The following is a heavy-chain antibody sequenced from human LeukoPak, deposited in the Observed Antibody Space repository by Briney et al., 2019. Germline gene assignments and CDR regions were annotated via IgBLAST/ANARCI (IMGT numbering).Heavy chain of an antibody. J-gene: IGHJ3*02. V-gene: IGHV3-48*01. CDR2: ISADSSGI. CDR3: ARDYIAILGRNAFDI. D-gene: IGHD4-11*01. Sequence: PGGSLRLSCAASGFTFSDYALNWVRQASGKGLEWVSYISADSSGIYYADSVKGRFTISRDNAKNLLHLQMNNLRAEDTAVYYCARDYIAILGRNAFDIWGQGTKVTVSS. CDR1: GFTFSDYA.